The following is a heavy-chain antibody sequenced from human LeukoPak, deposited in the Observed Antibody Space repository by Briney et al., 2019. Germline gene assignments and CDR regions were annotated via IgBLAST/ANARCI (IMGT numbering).Heavy chain of an antibody. CDR1: GYTFTGYY. J-gene: IGHJ4*02. Sequence: ASVKVSCKASGYTFTGYYMHWVRQAPGQGLEWMGWINPNSGGTNYAQKFQGRVTMTRDTSISTAYMELSRLRSDDTAVYYCVRDGGGATQPYYFDYWGQGTLVTVSS. CDR3: VRDGGGATQPYYFDY. D-gene: IGHD1-26*01. V-gene: IGHV1-2*02. CDR2: INPNSGGT.